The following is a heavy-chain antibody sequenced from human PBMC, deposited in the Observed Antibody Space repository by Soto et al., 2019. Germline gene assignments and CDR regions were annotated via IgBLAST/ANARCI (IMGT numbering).Heavy chain of an antibody. J-gene: IGHJ6*02. CDR2: IYHSGGT. CDR3: ARGALVWFGAHDYYGMDV. CDR1: GGSFSGYY. D-gene: IGHD3-10*01. V-gene: IGHV4-34*01. Sequence: QVQLQQWGAGLLKPSETLSLTCGVFGGSFSGYYWTWIRQPPGKALEWIGEIYHSGGTNYHPSLKRRVTISVDTSNNHFSLKLSSVTAADTAVYYCARGALVWFGAHDYYGMDVWGQGTTVTVSS.